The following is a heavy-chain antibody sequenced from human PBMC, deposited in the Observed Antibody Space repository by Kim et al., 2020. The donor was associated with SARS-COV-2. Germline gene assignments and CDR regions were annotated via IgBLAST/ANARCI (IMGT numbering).Heavy chain of an antibody. V-gene: IGHV4-34*01. Sequence: SETLSLTCAVYGGSFSGYYWSWIRQPPGKGLEWIGEINHSGSTNYNPSLKSRVTISVDTSKNQFSLKLSSVTAADTAVYYCARALYDSSGYPFDYWGQGTLVTVSS. CDR2: INHSGST. CDR3: ARALYDSSGYPFDY. CDR1: GGSFSGYY. J-gene: IGHJ4*02. D-gene: IGHD3-22*01.